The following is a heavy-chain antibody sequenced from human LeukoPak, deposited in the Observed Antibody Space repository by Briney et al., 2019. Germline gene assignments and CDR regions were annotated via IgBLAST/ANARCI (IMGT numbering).Heavy chain of an antibody. CDR3: ARLGYGSGVVHNCYYYYGMDV. CDR2: IIPIFGTA. CDR1: GGTFSSYA. D-gene: IGHD3-10*01. J-gene: IGHJ6*04. Sequence: ASVKVSCKASGGTFSSYAISWVRQAPGQGLKWMGGIIPIFGTANYAQKFQGRVTITADESTSKAYMELSSLRSEDTAVYYCARLGYGSGVVHNCYYYYGMDVWGKGTTVTVSS. V-gene: IGHV1-69*13.